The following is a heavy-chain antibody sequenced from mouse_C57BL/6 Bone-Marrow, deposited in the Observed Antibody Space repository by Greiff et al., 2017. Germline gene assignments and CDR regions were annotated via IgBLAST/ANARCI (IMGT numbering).Heavy chain of an antibody. CDR2: IDPENGDT. J-gene: IGHJ3*01. V-gene: IGHV14-4*01. CDR3: TTCSYDYPFAY. CDR1: GFNIKDDY. Sequence: VQLQQSGAELVRPGASVKLSCTASGFNIKDDYMHWVKQRPEQGLEWIGWIDPENGDTEYASKFQGKATITADTSSNTAYLQLSSLKSEDTAVYYCTTCSYDYPFAYWGQGTLVTVSA. D-gene: IGHD2-4*01.